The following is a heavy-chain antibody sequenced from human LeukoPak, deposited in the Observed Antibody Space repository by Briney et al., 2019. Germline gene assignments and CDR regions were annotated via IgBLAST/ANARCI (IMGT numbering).Heavy chain of an antibody. CDR3: TKEVTPYTSGWYFQH. J-gene: IGHJ1*01. CDR1: GFIFSNYG. V-gene: IGHV3-30*18. D-gene: IGHD6-25*01. CDR2: ISHDGRTE. Sequence: GRSLRLSCAASGFIFSNYGMHWVRQAPGKGLEWVAVISHDGRTEFYADAVKGRFTISRGNSKNTLDLQMFSLRAEDTAVYYCTKEVTPYTSGWYFQHWGQGTLVTVSS.